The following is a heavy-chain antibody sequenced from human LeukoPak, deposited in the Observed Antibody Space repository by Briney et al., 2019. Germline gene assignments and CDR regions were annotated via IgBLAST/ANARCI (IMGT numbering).Heavy chain of an antibody. CDR1: GGTFSSYG. CDR2: ISPIFSTA. J-gene: IGHJ5*02. Sequence: SVRVSCKASGGTFSSYGISWVRQAPGQGLEWLGGISPIFSTANYAQKFQGRVTITADKSTSTAYMELSSLRSEDTAVYYCARGRPTTSIAAAGVNWFDPWGQGTLVTVSS. V-gene: IGHV1-69*06. CDR3: ARGRPTTSIAAAGVNWFDP. D-gene: IGHD6-13*01.